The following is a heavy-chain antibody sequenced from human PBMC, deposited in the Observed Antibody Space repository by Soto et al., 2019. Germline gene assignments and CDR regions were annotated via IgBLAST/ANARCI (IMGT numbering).Heavy chain of an antibody. CDR2: ISGSGVST. V-gene: IGHV3-23*01. CDR1: GFPFSSYA. CDR3: ARDYSSYGPFDY. Sequence: GGSLRLSCAASGFPFSSYAMSWVRQAPGKGLEWVSAISGSGVSTYYADSVKGRFTISRDNAKNSLYLQMNSLRAEDTAVYYCARDYSSYGPFDYWGQGTLVTVSS. D-gene: IGHD5-18*01. J-gene: IGHJ4*02.